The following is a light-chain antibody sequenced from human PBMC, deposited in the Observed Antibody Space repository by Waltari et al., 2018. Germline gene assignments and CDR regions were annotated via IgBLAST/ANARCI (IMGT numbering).Light chain of an antibody. Sequence: QSALTQPPSASGSPGQSLTISCTGISTDVDGYDPVFWYQQHPGKAPTLWVCEVTKRPAGGPDRFSGSKSDNTASLAVSGLQAEDEADYDCSSYAGGSSLMFGGGTKLTVL. CDR3: SSYAGGSSLM. V-gene: IGLV2-8*01. CDR1: STDVDGYDP. CDR2: EVT. J-gene: IGLJ3*02.